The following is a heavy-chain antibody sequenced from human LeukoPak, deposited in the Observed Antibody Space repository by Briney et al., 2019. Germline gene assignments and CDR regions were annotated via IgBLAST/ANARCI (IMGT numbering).Heavy chain of an antibody. Sequence: GASVKVSCKVFGYTLTELSMHWVRQAPGKGLEWMGGFDPEDGETIYAQKFQGRVTMTEDTSTDTAYMELSSLRSEDTAVYYCATVIAVAASFDYWGQGTLVTVSS. CDR1: GYTLTELS. CDR2: FDPEDGET. J-gene: IGHJ4*02. CDR3: ATVIAVAASFDY. V-gene: IGHV1-24*01. D-gene: IGHD6-19*01.